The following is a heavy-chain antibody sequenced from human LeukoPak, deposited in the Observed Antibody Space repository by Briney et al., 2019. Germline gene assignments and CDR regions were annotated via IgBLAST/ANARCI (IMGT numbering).Heavy chain of an antibody. CDR1: GYTLTELS. J-gene: IGHJ4*02. D-gene: IGHD3-3*01. Sequence: ASVKVSCKVSGYTLTELSMHWMRQAPGKGLEWMGGFDPEDGETIYAQKFQGRVTMPEDTSTDTAYMELSSLRSEDTAVYYCATALGDFWSGYTLYYFDYWGQGTLVTVSS. CDR2: FDPEDGET. V-gene: IGHV1-24*01. CDR3: ATALGDFWSGYTLYYFDY.